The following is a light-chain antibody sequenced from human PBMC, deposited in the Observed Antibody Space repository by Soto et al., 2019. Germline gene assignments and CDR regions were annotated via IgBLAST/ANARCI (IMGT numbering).Light chain of an antibody. CDR2: EAS. V-gene: IGKV1-5*03. CDR3: QQYNTYSWT. Sequence: DIQMTQSPSTLSASVGDRVTITCRASQSIKSWLAWYQQKPGKAPKLLSYEASSLESGVPSRFGGSGSGTEFTLTISSLQPDDFATYYCQQYNTYSWTFGQGTKV. CDR1: QSIKSW. J-gene: IGKJ1*01.